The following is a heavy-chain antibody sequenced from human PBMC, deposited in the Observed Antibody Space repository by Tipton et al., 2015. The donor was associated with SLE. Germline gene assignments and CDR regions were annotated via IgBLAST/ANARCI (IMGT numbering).Heavy chain of an antibody. V-gene: IGHV5-51*03. Sequence: VQLVQSGAELKRPGESLKIPCMGSEDRFSTSWIAWVRQMPGKGLELMGIVYPHDSDTKYSPSFRGQVTISADKSSRTAYLQWSVLKASDTAMYFCARARGYFDSWGQEPWSPSPQ. CDR3: ARARGYFDS. D-gene: IGHD3-10*01. CDR2: VYPHDSDT. CDR1: EDRFSTSW. J-gene: IGHJ4*01.